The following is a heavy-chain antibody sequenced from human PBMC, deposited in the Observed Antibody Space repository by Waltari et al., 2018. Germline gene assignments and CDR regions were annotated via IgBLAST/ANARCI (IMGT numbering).Heavy chain of an antibody. CDR1: GYSFNDYY. V-gene: IGHV1-2*06. J-gene: IGHJ4*02. CDR3: ATTGDLYYENSRYGLLGY. D-gene: IGHD3-22*01. CDR2: INPNNGDT. Sequence: QVQLVQSGAEVKKPGASVTVSCKDSGYSFNDYYIYWVRQAPGQGLDWMGRINPNNGDTAYAQRFQGSVTMTRDTSISTAYMELSSLTSDDTAVYYCATTGDLYYENSRYGLLGYWGQGTRVTVSS.